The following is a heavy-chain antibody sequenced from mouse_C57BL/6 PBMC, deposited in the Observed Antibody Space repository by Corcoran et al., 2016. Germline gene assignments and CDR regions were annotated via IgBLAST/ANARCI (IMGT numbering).Heavy chain of an antibody. D-gene: IGHD1-1*01. Sequence: EVQLQQSGPVLVKPGASVKMSCKASGYTFTDYYMNWVKQSHGKSLERIGVINPYNGGTSYNQKFKGKATLTVDKSSSTAYMELNSLTSEDSAVYYCARPPNLLLPHYFDYWGQGTTLTVSS. V-gene: IGHV1-19*01. J-gene: IGHJ2*01. CDR2: INPYNGGT. CDR1: GYTFTDYY. CDR3: ARPPNLLLPHYFDY.